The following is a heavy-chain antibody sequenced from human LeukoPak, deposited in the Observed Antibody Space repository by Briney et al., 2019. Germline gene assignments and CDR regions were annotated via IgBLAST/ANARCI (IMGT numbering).Heavy chain of an antibody. CDR3: ARGVGGVDYDFWSGHQHYLDY. D-gene: IGHD3-3*01. Sequence: ASVKVSCKASGYTFTSYAMHWVRQAPGQRLEWMGWINAGNGNTKCSQEFQGRVTITRVTSASTAYMELSSLRSEDMAVYYCARGVGGVDYDFWSGHQHYLDYWGQGTLVTVSS. CDR1: GYTFTSYA. J-gene: IGHJ4*02. V-gene: IGHV1-3*03. CDR2: INAGNGNT.